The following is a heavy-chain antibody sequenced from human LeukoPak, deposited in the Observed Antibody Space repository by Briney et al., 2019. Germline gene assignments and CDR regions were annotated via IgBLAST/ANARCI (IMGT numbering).Heavy chain of an antibody. V-gene: IGHV4-34*01. Sequence: PSETLSLTCAVYGVSFSGYYWSWLRQPPGKGLEWIGEINHSGSTNYNPSLKSRVTISVDTSKNQFSLKMSSVTAADTAVYYCARDQYYDVSTYYEIDYWGQGTLVTVSS. J-gene: IGHJ4*02. CDR1: GVSFSGYY. CDR2: INHSGST. D-gene: IGHD3-22*01. CDR3: ARDQYYDVSTYYEIDY.